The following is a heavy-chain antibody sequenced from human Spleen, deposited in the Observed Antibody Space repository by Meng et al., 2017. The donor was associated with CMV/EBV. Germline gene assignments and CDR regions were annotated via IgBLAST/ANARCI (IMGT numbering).Heavy chain of an antibody. Sequence: GESLKISCTASGFIFTTYWMHWVRQAPGKGLVWISRINSDGRDTTYADSVEGRLTISRDNAKNTLYLQMRSLRVEDTALYYCARAASCTDDFCSPHFDYWGQGTLVTVSS. CDR2: INSDGRDT. J-gene: IGHJ4*02. V-gene: IGHV3-74*01. D-gene: IGHD3/OR15-3a*01. CDR3: ARAASCTDDFCSPHFDY. CDR1: GFIFTTYW.